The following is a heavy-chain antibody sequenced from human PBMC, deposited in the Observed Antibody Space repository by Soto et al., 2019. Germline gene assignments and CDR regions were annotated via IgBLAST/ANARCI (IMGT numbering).Heavy chain of an antibody. CDR1: GGSISSGGYY. CDR3: ARIGDVVAADALDS. J-gene: IGHJ4*02. D-gene: IGHD6-13*01. V-gene: IGHV4-31*03. CDR2: IYYSGST. Sequence: QVQLQESGPGLVKPSQTLSLTCTVSGGSISSGGYYWSWIRQHPGKGLEWIGYIYYSGSTYYNPSLKSRVTIPVDTSKNQISLKLSSVTAADTAVYYCARIGDVVAADALDSWGQGTLVTVSS.